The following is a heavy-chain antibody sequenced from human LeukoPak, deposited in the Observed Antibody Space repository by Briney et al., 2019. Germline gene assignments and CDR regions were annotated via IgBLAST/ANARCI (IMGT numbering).Heavy chain of an antibody. V-gene: IGHV3-23*01. CDR2: ISGSGGST. Sequence: GGSLRLSCAASGFTFSSYAMSWVRQAPGKGLEWVSAISGSGGSTYYADSVKGRFTISRDNSKNTLYLQMNSLRAEDTAVYYCAKLSQYYYDSSGYGSIYFDYWGQGTLVTVSS. D-gene: IGHD3-22*01. CDR1: GFTFSSYA. CDR3: AKLSQYYYDSSGYGSIYFDY. J-gene: IGHJ4*02.